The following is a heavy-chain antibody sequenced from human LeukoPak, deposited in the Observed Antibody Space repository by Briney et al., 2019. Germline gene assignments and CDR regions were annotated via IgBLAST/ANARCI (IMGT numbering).Heavy chain of an antibody. V-gene: IGHV3-7*03. CDR3: AKDWGTNWQNWFDS. Sequence: GSLRLSCIASGFTVSSKYMSWVRQAPGKGLEWVANINQDGSGKYYADSVKGRFTISRDNSKMTLYLQMNTLRAEDTAIYYCAKDWGTNWQNWFDSWGQGTLVTVSS. CDR1: GFTVSSKY. D-gene: IGHD3-16*01. J-gene: IGHJ5*01. CDR2: INQDGSGK.